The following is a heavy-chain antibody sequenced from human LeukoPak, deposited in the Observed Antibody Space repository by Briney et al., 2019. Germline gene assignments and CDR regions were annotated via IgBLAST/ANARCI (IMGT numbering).Heavy chain of an antibody. D-gene: IGHD1-1*01. V-gene: IGHV4-38-2*02. J-gene: IGHJ4*02. CDR2: IYHGETT. Sequence: SETLSLTCTVSGYSISSGHYWGWIRQPPGKGLEWIGSIYHGETTYYNPSLKTRLTISLDTSKNQFSLRLSSVTAADAAVYYCASNWSDFDYWGQGILVTVSS. CDR1: GYSISSGHY. CDR3: ASNWSDFDY.